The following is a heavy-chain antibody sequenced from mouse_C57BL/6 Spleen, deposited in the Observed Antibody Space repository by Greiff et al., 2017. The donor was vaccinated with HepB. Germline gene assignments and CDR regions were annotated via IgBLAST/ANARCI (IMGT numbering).Heavy chain of an antibody. Sequence: EVKLEESGGGLVQPGGSMKLSCVASGFTFSNYWMNWVRQSPEKGLEWVAQIRLKSDNYATHYAESVKGRFTISRDDSKSSVYLQMNNLRAEDTGIYYCTAIYYYGSSEAYWGQGTLVTVSA. CDR1: GFTFSNYW. J-gene: IGHJ3*01. V-gene: IGHV6-3*01. CDR2: IRLKSDNYAT. CDR3: TAIYYYGSSEAY. D-gene: IGHD1-1*01.